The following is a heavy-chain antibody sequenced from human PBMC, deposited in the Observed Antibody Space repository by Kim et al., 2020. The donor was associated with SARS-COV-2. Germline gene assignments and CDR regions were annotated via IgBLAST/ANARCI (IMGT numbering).Heavy chain of an antibody. Sequence: GSGKGRFTISRDNSGNALYLEMTSLRAEDMAVYYCAKEGGVNTAYFSAMDVWGQGTTVTVSS. J-gene: IGHJ6*02. V-gene: IGHV3-23*01. CDR3: AKEGGVNTAYFSAMDV. D-gene: IGHD4-17*01.